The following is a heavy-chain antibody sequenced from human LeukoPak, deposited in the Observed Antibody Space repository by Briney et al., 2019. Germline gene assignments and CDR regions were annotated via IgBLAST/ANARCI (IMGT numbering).Heavy chain of an antibody. CDR3: AKGGVVVVAATEDY. CDR2: ISGSGGTT. Sequence: PRGSLRLSCAASGFTFSNYAMSWVRQAPGKGLEWVSAISGSGGTTYYADSVKGRFTISRDNSKNTLYLQMNSLRAEDTAVYYCAKGGVVVVAATEDYWGQGTLVTVSS. J-gene: IGHJ4*02. D-gene: IGHD2-15*01. CDR1: GFTFSNYA. V-gene: IGHV3-23*01.